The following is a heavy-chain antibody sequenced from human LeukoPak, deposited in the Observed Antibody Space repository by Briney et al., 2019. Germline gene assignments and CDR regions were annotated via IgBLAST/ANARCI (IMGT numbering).Heavy chain of an antibody. J-gene: IGHJ4*02. CDR1: GFTSSTYA. CDR3: ATKPYYYDSSGYYPFNY. D-gene: IGHD3-22*01. V-gene: IGHV3-23*01. CDR2: IDGSGGST. Sequence: GGSLRLSCAASGFTSSTYAMTWVRQAPGKGLEWVSTIDGSGGSTYYADSVKGRFTISRDNSKNTLYLQMNSLRAEDTAVYYCATKPYYYDSSGYYPFNYWGQGTLVTVSS.